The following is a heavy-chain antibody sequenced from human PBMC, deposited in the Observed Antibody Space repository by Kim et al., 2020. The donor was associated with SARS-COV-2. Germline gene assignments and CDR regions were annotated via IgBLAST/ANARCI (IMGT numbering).Heavy chain of an antibody. V-gene: IGHV1-69*13. J-gene: IGHJ4*02. CDR3: ARDPFSRTDSSGYPD. CDR1: GGTFSSYA. D-gene: IGHD3-22*01. Sequence: SVKVSCKASGGTFSSYAISWVRQAPGQGLEWMGGIIPIFGTANYAQKFQGRVTITADESTSTAYMELSSLRSEDTAVYYCARDPFSRTDSSGYPDWGQGTLVTVSS. CDR2: IIPIFGTA.